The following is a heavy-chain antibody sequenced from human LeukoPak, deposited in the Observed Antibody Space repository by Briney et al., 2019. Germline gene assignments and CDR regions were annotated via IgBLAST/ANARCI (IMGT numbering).Heavy chain of an antibody. J-gene: IGHJ3*02. CDR3: ARLRRIAARPSGAFDI. Sequence: SETLSLTCTVSGGSISSSSYYWGWIRQPPGKGLEWIGSIYYSGSTNYNPSLKSRVTISVDTSKNQFSLKLSSVTAADTAVYYCARLRRIAARPSGAFDIWGQGTMVTVSS. V-gene: IGHV4-39*07. CDR1: GGSISSSSYY. CDR2: IYYSGST. D-gene: IGHD6-6*01.